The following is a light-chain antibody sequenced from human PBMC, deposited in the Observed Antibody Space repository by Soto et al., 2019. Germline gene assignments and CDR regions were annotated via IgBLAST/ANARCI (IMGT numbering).Light chain of an antibody. V-gene: IGLV2-14*01. CDR2: QVS. J-gene: IGLJ1*01. CDR3: TSFSSSTSRYV. Sequence: QSVLTQPSSVSGSLGHSITISCTGTTRDIAGYNYISWYHQLPGKAPKLMIYQVSIRPSGISNPFSGSKSGNTASLTISGLQAEDEADYYCTSFSSSTSRYVFGTGTKVTVL. CDR1: TRDIAGYNY.